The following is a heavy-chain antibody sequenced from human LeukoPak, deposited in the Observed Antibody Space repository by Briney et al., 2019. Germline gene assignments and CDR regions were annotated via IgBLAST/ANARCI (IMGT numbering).Heavy chain of an antibody. Sequence: SETLSLTCTVSGGSISSSSYYWGWIRQPPGKGLEWIGSIYYSGSTYYNPPLKSRVTISVDTSKNQFSLKLSSVTAADTAVYYCARSSGYYLVRGYWGQGTLVTVSS. CDR3: ARSSGYYLVRGY. CDR1: GGSISSSSYY. CDR2: IYYSGST. V-gene: IGHV4-39*01. J-gene: IGHJ4*02. D-gene: IGHD3-22*01.